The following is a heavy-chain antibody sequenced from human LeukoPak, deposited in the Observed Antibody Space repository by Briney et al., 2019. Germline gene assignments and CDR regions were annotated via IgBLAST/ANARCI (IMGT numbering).Heavy chain of an antibody. J-gene: IGHJ6*03. D-gene: IGHD2-2*02. CDR2: IKQDGSEK. CDR1: GFTFSSYW. V-gene: IGHV3-7*01. Sequence: PGGSLRLSCAASGFTFSSYWMSWVRQAPGKGLEWVANIKQDGSEKYYVDSVKGRFTISRDNAKNSLYLQMNSLRAEDTAAYYCARDGVCSSTSCYTYYYYMDVWGKGTTVTVSS. CDR3: ARDGVCSSTSCYTYYYYMDV.